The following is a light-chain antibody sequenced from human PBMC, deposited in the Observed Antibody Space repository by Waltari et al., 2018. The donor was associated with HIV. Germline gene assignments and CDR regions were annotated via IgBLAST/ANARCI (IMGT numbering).Light chain of an antibody. V-gene: IGLV1-51*01. CDR2: DNN. Sequence: QSVLTQPPSVSAAPGQKVTISCSGSSSNIGNNYVSWYQQLPGTAPKLLLYDNNKRPSEIPDRFSGSKSGTSATLDITGLQTGDEADYYCGTWDSSLSAVVFGGGTKLTVL. J-gene: IGLJ3*02. CDR3: GTWDSSLSAVV. CDR1: SSNIGNNY.